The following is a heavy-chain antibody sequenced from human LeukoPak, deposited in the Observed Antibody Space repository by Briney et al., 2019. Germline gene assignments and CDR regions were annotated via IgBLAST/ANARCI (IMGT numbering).Heavy chain of an antibody. CDR2: ISGSGDST. V-gene: IGHV3-23*01. CDR3: ARGRHIVVVTAILDDAFDI. D-gene: IGHD2-21*02. CDR1: GFTFSSYA. J-gene: IGHJ3*02. Sequence: GGSLRLSCAASGFTFSSYAMSWVRQAPGKGLEWVSAISGSGDSTYYADSVKGRFTISRDNSKNTLYLQMNSLRAEDTALYYCARGRHIVVVTAILDDAFDIWGQGTMVTVSS.